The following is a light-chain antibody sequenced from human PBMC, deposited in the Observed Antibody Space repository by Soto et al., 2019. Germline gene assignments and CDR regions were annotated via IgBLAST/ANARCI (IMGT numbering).Light chain of an antibody. CDR3: QQSYSTPRT. CDR1: QSITSY. CDR2: AAS. V-gene: IGKV1-39*01. Sequence: DIQMTQSPSSLSASVGDRVTITCRASQSITSYLNWYQQKPGKAPKFLIYAASTLQSGVPSRFSGSGSGTDFTLTISSLQPEDFATYYSQQSYSTPRTFGQGTKVEV. J-gene: IGKJ2*02.